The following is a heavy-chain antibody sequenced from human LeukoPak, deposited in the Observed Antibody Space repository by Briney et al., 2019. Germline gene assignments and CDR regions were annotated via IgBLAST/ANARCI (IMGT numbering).Heavy chain of an antibody. D-gene: IGHD1-26*01. J-gene: IGHJ4*02. CDR1: GFTFDDYA. CDR2: IGWNTGSI. CDR3: ARDGHYQADY. V-gene: IGHV3-9*01. Sequence: QPGGSLRLSCAASGFTFDDYAMHWVRQAPGKGLEWVSGIGWNTGSIDYADSVKGRFTISRDNAKNTLYLQMNSLRAEDTAVYYCARDGHYQADYWGQGTLVTVSS.